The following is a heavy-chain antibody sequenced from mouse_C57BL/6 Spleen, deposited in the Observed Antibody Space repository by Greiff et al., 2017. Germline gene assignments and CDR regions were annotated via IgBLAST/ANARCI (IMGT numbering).Heavy chain of an antibody. V-gene: IGHV5-9-1*02. CDR1: GFTFSSYA. CDR3: TRAAGGRAYYYAMDY. J-gene: IGHJ4*01. CDR2: ISSCGDYT. D-gene: IGHD3-2*02. Sequence: EVHLVEPGAGLVKPGGSLKLSCAASGFTFSSYAMPWVRQTPEQRLEWVAYISSCGDYTYYADTVKGRFTISRDNARNTLYLQLSSLKSEDTAMYYGTRAAGGRAYYYAMDYWGQGTSVTVSS.